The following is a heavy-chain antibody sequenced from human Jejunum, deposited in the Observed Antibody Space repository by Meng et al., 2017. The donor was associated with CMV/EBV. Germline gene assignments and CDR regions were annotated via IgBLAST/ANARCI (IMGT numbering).Heavy chain of an antibody. CDR1: SISSGDYY. D-gene: IGHD2-2*01. CDR2: IYYSGRT. V-gene: IGHV4-30-4*08. CDR3: ARTQDCSSTSCYTGFDP. J-gene: IGHJ5*02. Sequence: SISSGDYYWSWIRQPPGKGLEWMGLIYYSGRTYYNPYLASRLTISVDTSNNQFSLTLSSVTAADTAVYYCARTQDCSSTSCYTGFDPWGQGTLVTVSS.